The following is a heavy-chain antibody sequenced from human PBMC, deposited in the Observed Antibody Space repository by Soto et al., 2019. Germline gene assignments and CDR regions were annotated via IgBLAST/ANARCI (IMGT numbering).Heavy chain of an antibody. CDR1: GGSFSGYY. J-gene: IGHJ4*02. CDR2: INHSGST. Sequence: QVQLQQWGAGLLKPSETLSLTCAVYGGSFSGYYWSWIRQPPGKGLEWIGEINHSGSTNYNPSLKSRVTISVDTSKNQFSLKLSSVTAADTAVYYWARGPSSIAARTLDYWGQGTLVTVSS. D-gene: IGHD6-6*01. CDR3: ARGPSSIAARTLDY. V-gene: IGHV4-34*01.